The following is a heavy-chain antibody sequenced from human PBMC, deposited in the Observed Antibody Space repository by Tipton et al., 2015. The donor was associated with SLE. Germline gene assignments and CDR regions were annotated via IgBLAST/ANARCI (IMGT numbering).Heavy chain of an antibody. CDR1: GGSFSGYF. V-gene: IGHV4-34*01. CDR2: INHSGGT. CDR3: ARQWGSLDY. D-gene: IGHD1-26*01. J-gene: IGHJ4*02. Sequence: LRLSCAVSGGSFSGYFWSWIRQPPGKGLEWIGEINHSGGTNYNPSLKSRVTISVDTSAKHFSLRLSSVTAADTAAYYCARQWGSLDYWGQGTLVTVSS.